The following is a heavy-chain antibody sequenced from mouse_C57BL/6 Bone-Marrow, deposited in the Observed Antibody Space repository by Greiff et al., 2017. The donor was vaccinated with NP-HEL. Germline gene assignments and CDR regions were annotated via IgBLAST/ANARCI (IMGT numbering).Heavy chain of an antibody. D-gene: IGHD4-1*01. J-gene: IGHJ2*01. Sequence: EVQLQQSGPELVKPGASVKISCKASGYSFTGYYMNWVKQSPEKSLEWIGEINPSTGGTTYNQKFKAKATLTVDKSSSTAYMQLKSLTSEDSAVYYCAGTGFDYWGQGTTLTVSS. CDR1: GYSFTGYY. CDR3: AGTGFDY. V-gene: IGHV1-42*01. CDR2: INPSTGGT.